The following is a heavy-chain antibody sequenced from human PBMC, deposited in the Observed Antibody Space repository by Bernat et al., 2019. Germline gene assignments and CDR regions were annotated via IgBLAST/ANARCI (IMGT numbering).Heavy chain of an antibody. Sequence: QVQLQESGPGLVKPSQTLSLTCTVSGGSISSGSYYWSWIRQPAGKGLEWIGRIYTSGSTNYNPSLKSRVTISVDTSKNQFSLKLSSVTAVDTAVYYCAREVDTAMVIGYWGQGTLVTVSS. D-gene: IGHD5-18*01. CDR2: IYTSGST. V-gene: IGHV4-61*02. J-gene: IGHJ4*02. CDR3: AREVDTAMVIGY. CDR1: GGSISSGSYY.